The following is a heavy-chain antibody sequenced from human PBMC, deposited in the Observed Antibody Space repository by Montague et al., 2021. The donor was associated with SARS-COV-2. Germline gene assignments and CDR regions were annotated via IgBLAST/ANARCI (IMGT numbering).Heavy chain of an antibody. D-gene: IGHD2-15*01. CDR3: ARLEAGDCSGGSCYSSWFDP. Sequence: SETLSITCTVSGGSISSYYWSWIRQPPGKGLEWIGYIYYSGSTDYNPSLKSRVTISVDTSKNQFSLKLSSVTAADTAVYYCARLEAGDCSGGSCYSSWFDPWGQEPWSPSPQ. J-gene: IGHJ5*02. V-gene: IGHV4-59*08. CDR1: GGSISSYY. CDR2: IYYSGST.